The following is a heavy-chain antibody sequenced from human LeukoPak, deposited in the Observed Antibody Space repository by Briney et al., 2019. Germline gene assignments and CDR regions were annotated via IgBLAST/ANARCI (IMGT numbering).Heavy chain of an antibody. Sequence: GGSLRLSCAASGFTFSSYAMHWVRQAPGKGLEWVAVISYDGSNKYYADSVKGRFTISRDNSKNTLYLQMNSLRAEDTAVYYANYDSSGYSGAFDIWGQGTMVTVSS. CDR3: NYDSSGYSGAFDI. V-gene: IGHV3-30-3*01. CDR1: GFTFSSYA. D-gene: IGHD3-22*01. J-gene: IGHJ3*02. CDR2: ISYDGSNK.